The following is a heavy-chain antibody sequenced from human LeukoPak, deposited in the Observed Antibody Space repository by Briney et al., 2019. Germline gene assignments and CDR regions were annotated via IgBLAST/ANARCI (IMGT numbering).Heavy chain of an antibody. CDR3: ATIGTGYYREDS. J-gene: IGHJ4*02. Sequence: SETLSLTCAVYGGSFSGYYWSWIRQPPGKGLEWIGEINHSGSTNYNPSLKSRVTISVDTSKNQFSLKLSSVTAEDTALYYCATIGTGYYREDSWGQGTLVTVSS. CDR1: GGSFSGYY. D-gene: IGHD3/OR15-3a*01. V-gene: IGHV4-34*01. CDR2: INHSGST.